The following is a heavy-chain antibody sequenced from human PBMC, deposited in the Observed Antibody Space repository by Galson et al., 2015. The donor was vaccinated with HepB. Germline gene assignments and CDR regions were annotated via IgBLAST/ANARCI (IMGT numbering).Heavy chain of an antibody. D-gene: IGHD4-17*01. CDR3: ARVEASTGAFDI. CDR2: ISYDGSNK. J-gene: IGHJ3*02. V-gene: IGHV3-30*04. Sequence: SLRLSCAASGFTFSSYAMHWVRQAPGKGLEWVAVISYDGSNKYYADSVKGRFTISRDNSKNTLYLQMNSLRAEDTAVYYCARVEASTGAFDIWGQGTMVTVSS. CDR1: GFTFSSYA.